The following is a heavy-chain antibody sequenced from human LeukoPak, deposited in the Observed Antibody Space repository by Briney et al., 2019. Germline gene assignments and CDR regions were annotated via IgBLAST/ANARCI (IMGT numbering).Heavy chain of an antibody. CDR3: AKATQRYCTGGTCYPLDY. J-gene: IGHJ4*02. V-gene: IGHV3-23*01. CDR2: ITDIGKNT. Sequence: GGSLRLSCAASGFTFGNYAMAWVRQSPGKGLEWVSCITDIGKNTYHTDSVKGRFTISRDNSKNTLSLQMNSLRVEDTAVYYCAKATQRYCTGGTCYPLDYWGQGTLVTVSS. D-gene: IGHD2-8*02. CDR1: GFTFGNYA.